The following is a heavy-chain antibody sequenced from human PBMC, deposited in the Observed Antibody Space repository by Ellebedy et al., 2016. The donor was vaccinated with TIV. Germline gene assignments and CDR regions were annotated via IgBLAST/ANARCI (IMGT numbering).Heavy chain of an antibody. D-gene: IGHD3-22*01. CDR2: IDTDGSST. V-gene: IGHV3-74*01. CDR3: ARSSGYRLDY. J-gene: IGHJ4*02. CDR1: GFTFSSHW. Sequence: PGGSLRLSCAASGFTFSSHWMHWVRQAPGKGLVWVSHIDTDGSSTNYADSVKGRFTISRDNAKNTLVLQMNSLRAEDTAVYYCARSSGYRLDYWGQGTLVTVSP.